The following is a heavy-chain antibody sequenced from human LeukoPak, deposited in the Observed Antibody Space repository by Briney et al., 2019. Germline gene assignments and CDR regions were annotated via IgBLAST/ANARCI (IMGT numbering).Heavy chain of an antibody. CDR2: ISSSGSTI. D-gene: IGHD3-22*01. Sequence: GGSLRLSCAASGFTFSSYEMNWVRQAPGKGLEWVSYISSSGSTIYYADSVKGRFTISRDNAKNSLYLQMNSLRAEDTAVYYCARADRSTYHYDSSGSNDAFDIWGPGTMVTVSS. J-gene: IGHJ3*02. V-gene: IGHV3-48*03. CDR1: GFTFSSYE. CDR3: ARADRSTYHYDSSGSNDAFDI.